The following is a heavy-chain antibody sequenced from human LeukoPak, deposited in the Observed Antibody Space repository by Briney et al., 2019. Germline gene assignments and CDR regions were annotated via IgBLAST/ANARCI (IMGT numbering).Heavy chain of an antibody. Sequence: GGSLRLSCAASGFTFSDYTMHWVRQAPGKVLEWVAVISYDGSQKYYADSVKGRFTISRDNSENTLFLQMNSLRAEDTAIYYCVEAYSNSWHNFRHWGQGTLVTVSS. CDR2: ISYDGSQK. V-gene: IGHV3-30-3*01. J-gene: IGHJ1*01. CDR1: GFTFSDYT. D-gene: IGHD6-13*01. CDR3: VEAYSNSWHNFRH.